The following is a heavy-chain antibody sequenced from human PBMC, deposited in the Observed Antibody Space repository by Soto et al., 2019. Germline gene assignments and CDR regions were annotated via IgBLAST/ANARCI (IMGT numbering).Heavy chain of an antibody. CDR3: ARAFSPGGRYYYYGMDV. D-gene: IGHD3-10*01. CDR2: IYYSGST. Sequence: LSLTCTVSGGSISSGGYYWSWIRQHPGKGLEWIGYIYYSGSTYYNPSLKSRVTISVDTSRNQFSLKLSSVTAADTAVYYCARAFSPGGRYYYYGMDVWGQGTTVTVSS. V-gene: IGHV4-31*03. J-gene: IGHJ6*02. CDR1: GGSISSGGYY.